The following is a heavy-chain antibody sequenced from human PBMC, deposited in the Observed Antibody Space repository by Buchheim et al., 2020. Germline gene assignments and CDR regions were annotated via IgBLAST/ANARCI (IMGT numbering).Heavy chain of an antibody. D-gene: IGHD1-14*01. J-gene: IGHJ6*02. Sequence: EVQLVESGAGLVQPGGSPRLSCAASGFTFSTYDMSWVRQAPGKGLEWVSYISSSSTTIYYADSVKGRFTISRDNAKNSLYLQMNSLRAEDTAVYYCARNRYYGMDVWGQGTT. V-gene: IGHV3-48*01. CDR3: ARNRYYGMDV. CDR2: ISSSSTTI. CDR1: GFTFSTYD.